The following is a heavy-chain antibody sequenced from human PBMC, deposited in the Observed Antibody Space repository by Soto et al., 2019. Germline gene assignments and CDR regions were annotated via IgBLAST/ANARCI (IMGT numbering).Heavy chain of an antibody. CDR2: INPSGGST. J-gene: IGHJ6*02. CDR1: GYTFTSYY. V-gene: IGHV1-46*01. CDR3: ARGGVTIFGVAQFGGIYGMDV. D-gene: IGHD3-3*01. Sequence: ASVKVSCKASGYTFTSYYMHWVRQAPGQGLEWMGIINPSGGSTSYAQKFQGRVTMTRDTSTSTVYMELCSLRSEDTAVYYCARGGVTIFGVAQFGGIYGMDVWGQGTTVTVSS.